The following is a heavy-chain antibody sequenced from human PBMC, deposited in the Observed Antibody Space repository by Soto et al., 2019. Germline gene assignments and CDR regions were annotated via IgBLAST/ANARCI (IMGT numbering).Heavy chain of an antibody. CDR2: IYYSGST. CDR1: GGSISSGGSY. CDR3: ARYRKAGGRYYGMDV. Sequence: SETLSLTCTVSGGSISSGGSYWSWIRQHPGKGLEWIGYIYYSGSTYYNPSLKSRVTISVDTSKNQFSLKLSSVTAADTAVYYCARYRKAGGRYYGMDVWGQGTTVTVSS. J-gene: IGHJ6*02. D-gene: IGHD1-26*01. V-gene: IGHV4-31*03.